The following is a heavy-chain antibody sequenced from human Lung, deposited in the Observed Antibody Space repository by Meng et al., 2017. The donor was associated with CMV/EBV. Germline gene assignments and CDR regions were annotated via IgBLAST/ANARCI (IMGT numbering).Heavy chain of an antibody. CDR3: ARATYYDFWSGYPYFDY. CDR1: GGSFSGYY. V-gene: IGHV4-34*01. D-gene: IGHD3-3*01. CDR2: INHSGST. Sequence: SETLSPXCAVYGGSFSGYYWSWIRQPPGKGLEWIGEINHSGSTNYNPSLKSRVTISVDTSKNQFSLKLSSVTAADTAVYYCARATYYDFWSGYPYFDYWGQRTLVTVSS. J-gene: IGHJ4*02.